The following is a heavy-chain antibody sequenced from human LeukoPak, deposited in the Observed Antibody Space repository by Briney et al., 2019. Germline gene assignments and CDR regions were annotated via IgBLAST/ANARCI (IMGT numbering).Heavy chain of an antibody. Sequence: SETLSLTCVVSGGSISAYYWNWIRQPAGKGLEWIGRLHSSGETTSNPSLMSRATMSLDTSRNHFSLNLTSVAAADTAIYYCATMFGESSDFDHWGQGTLVTVSS. D-gene: IGHD3-10*02. V-gene: IGHV4-4*07. CDR2: LHSSGET. CDR3: ATMFGESSDFDH. CDR1: GGSISAYY. J-gene: IGHJ4*02.